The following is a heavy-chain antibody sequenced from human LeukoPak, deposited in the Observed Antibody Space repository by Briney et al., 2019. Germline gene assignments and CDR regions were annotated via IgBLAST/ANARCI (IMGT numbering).Heavy chain of an antibody. J-gene: IGHJ3*02. CDR2: IYNSGST. Sequence: KPSETLSLTCTVSGVSITSHYWSWVRQPPGKGLEWIGYIYNSGSTSYNPSLKSRVTMSVDTSKNQFSVNLNYVAAADTAVYYCVSGRRDGYNYGAFDIWGQGTMVTVSS. V-gene: IGHV4-59*11. D-gene: IGHD5-24*01. CDR1: GVSITSHY. CDR3: VSGRRDGYNYGAFDI.